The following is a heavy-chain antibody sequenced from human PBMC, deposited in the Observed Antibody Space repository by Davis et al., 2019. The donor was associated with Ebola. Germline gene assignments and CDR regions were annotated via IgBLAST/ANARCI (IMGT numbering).Heavy chain of an antibody. CDR3: AKVGWFGY. CDR2: ISGSGDST. CDR1: GFPFSSYT. V-gene: IGHV3-23*01. D-gene: IGHD1-26*01. Sequence: GESLKIPCVASGFPFSSYTISWVRQAPGKGLEWVSTISGSGDSTYFADSVKGRFTISRDNSKNTLYLQMNSLRVEDTAVYYCAKVGWFGYWGQGTLVTVSS. J-gene: IGHJ4*02.